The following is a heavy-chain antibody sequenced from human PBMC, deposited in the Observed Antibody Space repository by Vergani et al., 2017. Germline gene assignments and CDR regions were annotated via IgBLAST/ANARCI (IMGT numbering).Heavy chain of an antibody. CDR2: IWYDGSNK. D-gene: IGHD5-18*01. J-gene: IGHJ4*02. Sequence: QVQLVESGGGVVQPGRSLRLSCAASGFTFSSYGVHWVRQAPGKGLEWVAVIWYDGSNKYYADSVKGRFTISRDNSKNTLYLQMNSLRAEDTAVYYCARAEFVDTAMVNTLLFDYWGQGTLVTVSS. CDR3: ARAEFVDTAMVNTLLFDY. CDR1: GFTFSSYG. V-gene: IGHV3-33*01.